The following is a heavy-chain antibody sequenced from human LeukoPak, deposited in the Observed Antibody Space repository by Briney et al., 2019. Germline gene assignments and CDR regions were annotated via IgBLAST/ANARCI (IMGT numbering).Heavy chain of an antibody. CDR3: ARGDGIVGATDHAFDI. CDR2: IKEDGSER. J-gene: IGHJ3*02. V-gene: IGHV3-7*01. CDR1: AFIFSGHW. Sequence: GGSLRLSCEGSAFIFSGHWMNWVRQTPGKGLEWVASIKEDGSERQYVDSVKGRFSISRDNTKGSLFLQLNSLRAEDTAVYYCARGDGIVGATDHAFDIWGQGTMVTVSS. D-gene: IGHD1-26*01.